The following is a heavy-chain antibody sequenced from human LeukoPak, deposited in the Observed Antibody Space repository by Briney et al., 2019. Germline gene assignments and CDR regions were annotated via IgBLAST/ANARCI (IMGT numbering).Heavy chain of an antibody. Sequence: GGSLRLSCAASGFTFSRYWMHWVRQAPGKGLVWVSRVNSDGSSTTYADSVKGRFTISRDNAKNTLYLQMNSLRAEDTAVYYCARGSTEHSSGWYGLDSWGQGTLVTVSS. CDR3: ARGSTEHSSGWYGLDS. CDR1: GFTFSRYW. J-gene: IGHJ4*02. CDR2: VNSDGSST. V-gene: IGHV3-74*01. D-gene: IGHD6-19*01.